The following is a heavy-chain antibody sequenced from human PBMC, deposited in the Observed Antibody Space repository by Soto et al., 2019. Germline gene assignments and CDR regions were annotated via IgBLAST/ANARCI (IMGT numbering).Heavy chain of an antibody. CDR2: IFYSGNT. Sequence: QVQLQGAGPRVVKPSATLSLTCTVSGDSITSHYWSWIRQSPGKGLEWIGYIFYSGNTNYNPSLKGRLTISIATPKNPFSLHLTSVPAAGPAVYYWALQKGGGGGGAFDYWGQGSLVTVSS. V-gene: IGHV4-59*11. CDR3: ALQKGGGGGGAFDY. J-gene: IGHJ4*02. D-gene: IGHD3-16*01. CDR1: GDSITSHY.